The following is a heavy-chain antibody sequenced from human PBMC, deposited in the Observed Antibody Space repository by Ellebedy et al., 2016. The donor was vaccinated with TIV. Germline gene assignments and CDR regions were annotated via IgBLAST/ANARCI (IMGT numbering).Heavy chain of an antibody. V-gene: IGHV3-11*06. CDR3: ARGTCDPQL. Sequence: PGGSLRLSCAASGFIISDYYMTRFRQAPGRGLECLSYISGTGSDTNYADSVKGRFAISSDTAKNSLYLQMNSLRSEDTAVYYCARGTCDPQLWGQGTLVIVSS. CDR1: GFIISDYY. D-gene: IGHD1-1*01. J-gene: IGHJ4*02. CDR2: ISGTGSDT.